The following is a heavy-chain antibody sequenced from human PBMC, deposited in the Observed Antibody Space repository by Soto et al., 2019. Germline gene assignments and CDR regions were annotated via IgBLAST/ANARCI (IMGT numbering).Heavy chain of an antibody. CDR2: ISSSGNTI. V-gene: IGHV3-48*01. D-gene: IGHD2-2*01. J-gene: IGHJ4*02. Sequence: EVQLVESGGGLVQPGGSLRLSCVASEFTFSTYSMNWVRQAPGKGLEWISFISSSGNTIYYADSVKGRFTVSRDNAKNSLYLKMSSLRAEDTAVYYCARDSRGSTWAYYFDHWGQGTLVTVSS. CDR3: ARDSRGSTWAYYFDH. CDR1: EFTFSTYS.